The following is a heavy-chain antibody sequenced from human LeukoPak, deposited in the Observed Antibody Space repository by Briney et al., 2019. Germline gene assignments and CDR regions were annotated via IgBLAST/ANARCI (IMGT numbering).Heavy chain of an antibody. J-gene: IGHJ4*02. CDR3: ARDMAPDY. CDR1: GYTFTIYY. CDR2: INTSGGST. Sequence: ASVKVSFKASGYTFTIYYMHWVRQAPGQGHEWMGIINTSGGSTSYAQKFQGRVTMTRDTSTSTVYMELSSLRSEDTAVYYCARDMAPDYWGQGTLVTVSS. D-gene: IGHD3-10*01. V-gene: IGHV1-46*03.